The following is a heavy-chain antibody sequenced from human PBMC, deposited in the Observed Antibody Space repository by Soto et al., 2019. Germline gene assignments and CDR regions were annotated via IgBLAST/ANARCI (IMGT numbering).Heavy chain of an antibody. J-gene: IGHJ4*02. CDR2: ISSSSNYI. CDR3: ARRTTMAFDY. D-gene: IGHD1-7*01. CDR1: GFTFSSFD. Sequence: GGSLRLSCAASGFTFSSFDMNWVRQAPGKGLEWVTFISSSSNYIYYADSVKGRFTISRDNAKNSLYLQMNSLRAEDTAVYYCARRTTMAFDYWGQGTLVTVSS. V-gene: IGHV3-21*01.